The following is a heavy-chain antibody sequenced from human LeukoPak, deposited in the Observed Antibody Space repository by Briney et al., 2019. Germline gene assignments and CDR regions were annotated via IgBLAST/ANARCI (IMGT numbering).Heavy chain of an antibody. Sequence: PGGSLRLSCVASGFTLSNYAMSWVRQAPGKGLEWVAAISGSGGSTYYAKSVKGRFTISRDNSNNTLYLETNSLRAEETAVYYCAKDLGTFGVVLAWYFDLWGRGTLVTVSS. CDR1: GFTLSNYA. J-gene: IGHJ2*01. D-gene: IGHD3-3*01. CDR3: AKDLGTFGVVLAWYFDL. V-gene: IGHV3-23*01. CDR2: ISGSGGST.